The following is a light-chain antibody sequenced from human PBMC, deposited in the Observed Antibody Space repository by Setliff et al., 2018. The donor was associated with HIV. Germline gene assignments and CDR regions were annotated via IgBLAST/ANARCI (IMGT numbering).Light chain of an antibody. Sequence: QSALTQPVSVSGSPGQSITISCIGTSSDVGGYDFVSWYQQRPGKAPKLIIFDVTERPSGVSPRFSGSKSGNTASLTISGLQTEDEGDYFCASYRSPTTYVFGIGTKVTVL. V-gene: IGLV2-14*03. CDR3: ASYRSPTTYV. CDR1: SSDVGGYDF. CDR2: DVT. J-gene: IGLJ1*01.